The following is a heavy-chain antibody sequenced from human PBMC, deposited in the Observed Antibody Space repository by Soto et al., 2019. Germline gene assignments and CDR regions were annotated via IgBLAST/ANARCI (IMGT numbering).Heavy chain of an antibody. CDR3: ARAQWLGGVY. Sequence: EVQLVESGGGLVQPGGSLRLSCSASGFTFSSYSMNWVRQAPGKGLEWVSYISANGVTTHYADSVKGRFTISRDNAKTSLYLQMNSRRGEDTAVYYCARAQWLGGVYWGQGTLVTVSS. CDR2: ISANGVTT. D-gene: IGHD6-19*01. CDR1: GFTFSSYS. J-gene: IGHJ4*02. V-gene: IGHV3-48*01.